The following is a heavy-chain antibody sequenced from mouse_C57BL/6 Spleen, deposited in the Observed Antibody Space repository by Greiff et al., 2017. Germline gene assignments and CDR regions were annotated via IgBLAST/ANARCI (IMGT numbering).Heavy chain of an antibody. CDR3: ARRGYYGSSYTFWFAY. Sequence: EVKVVESGGGLVKPGGSLKLSCAASGFTFSDYGMHWVRQAPEKGLEWVAYISSGSSTIYYADTVKGRFTISRDNAKNTLFLQMTSLRSEDTAMYYCARRGYYGSSYTFWFAYWGQGTLVTVSA. V-gene: IGHV5-17*01. D-gene: IGHD1-1*01. J-gene: IGHJ3*01. CDR1: GFTFSDYG. CDR2: ISSGSSTI.